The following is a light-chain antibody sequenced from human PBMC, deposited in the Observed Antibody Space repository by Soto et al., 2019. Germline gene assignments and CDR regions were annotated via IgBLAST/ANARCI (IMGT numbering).Light chain of an antibody. CDR3: QAYDSRVSKVV. V-gene: IGLV1-40*01. Sequence: QSALTQPPSVSGAPGQRVTISCTGSSSNIGAGYDVHWYQQLPGTAPKLLIYGNSNRPSGVPDRFSGSKSGTSASLAITGLQAEDEAEYYCQAYDSRVSKVVFRRGTQVTVL. CDR2: GNS. CDR1: SSNIGAGYD. J-gene: IGLJ2*01.